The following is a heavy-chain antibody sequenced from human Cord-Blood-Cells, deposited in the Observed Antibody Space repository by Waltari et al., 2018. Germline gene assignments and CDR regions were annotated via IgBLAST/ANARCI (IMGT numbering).Heavy chain of an antibody. CDR2: ISWNSGSI. CDR3: AKGGMDV. Sequence: EVQLVESGGGLVQPGRSLRLSCAASGFTFDDYAMHWVRQAPGEGREWVSGISWNSGSIGYADSVKGRFTISRDNAKNSLYLQMNSLRAEDMALYYCAKGGMDVWGKGTTVTVSS. CDR1: GFTFDDYA. V-gene: IGHV3-9*03. J-gene: IGHJ6*04.